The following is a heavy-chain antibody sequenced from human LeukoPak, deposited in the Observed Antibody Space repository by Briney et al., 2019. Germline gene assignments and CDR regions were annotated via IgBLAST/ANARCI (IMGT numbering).Heavy chain of an antibody. Sequence: GGTLRLSCAASEFTFSNYAMSGVRQAPGKGLEWVSAISGSGGGTYYADSVKGRFTISRDNSKNTVDLQMNSLRAEDTAVYYCANSFYGFWGQGTLVTVSS. J-gene: IGHJ4*02. CDR1: EFTFSNYA. D-gene: IGHD2/OR15-2a*01. CDR3: ANSFYGF. CDR2: ISGSGGGT. V-gene: IGHV3-23*01.